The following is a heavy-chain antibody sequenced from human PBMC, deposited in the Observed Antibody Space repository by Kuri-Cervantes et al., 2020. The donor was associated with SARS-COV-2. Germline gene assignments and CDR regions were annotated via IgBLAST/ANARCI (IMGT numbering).Heavy chain of an antibody. CDR3: ARFSERIAVAGTRAFDI. CDR1: GFTFENYA. J-gene: IGHJ3*02. V-gene: IGHV3-66*01. Sequence: GESLKISCAASGFTFENYAMHWVRQAPGKGLEWVSVIHPDGTIFYAGSVKGRFIVSRDNSKNTLDLQMNSLRAEDTAMYYCARFSERIAVAGTRAFDIWGQGTMVTVSS. CDR2: IHPDGTI. D-gene: IGHD6-19*01.